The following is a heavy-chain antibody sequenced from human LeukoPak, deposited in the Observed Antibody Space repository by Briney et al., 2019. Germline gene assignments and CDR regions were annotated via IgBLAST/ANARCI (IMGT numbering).Heavy chain of an antibody. Sequence: PGGSLRLSCAASGFTFSDYYMSWIRQAPGKGLEWVSYISSSGSTIYYADSVKGRFTISRDNAKNSLYLQMNSLRAEDTAVYYCARDGHHKYYDFWSGYPYYFDYWGQGTLVTVSS. D-gene: IGHD3-3*01. CDR2: ISSSGSTI. V-gene: IGHV3-11*01. J-gene: IGHJ4*02. CDR1: GFTFSDYY. CDR3: ARDGHHKYYDFWSGYPYYFDY.